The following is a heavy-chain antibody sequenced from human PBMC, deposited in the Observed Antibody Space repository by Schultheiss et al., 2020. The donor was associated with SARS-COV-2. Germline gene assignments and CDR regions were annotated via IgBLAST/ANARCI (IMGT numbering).Heavy chain of an antibody. CDR1: GGSTSSYF. Sequence: SETLSLTCTVSGGSTSSYFWTWIRQPAGKGLEWIGRIYTSGSTNYNPSLESRVTMSIDTSKNQFSLKLSSVTAADTAVYYCARGRGEYNWNDVFDYWGQGTMVTVSS. D-gene: IGHD1-1*01. J-gene: IGHJ4*02. V-gene: IGHV4-4*07. CDR2: IYTSGST. CDR3: ARGRGEYNWNDVFDY.